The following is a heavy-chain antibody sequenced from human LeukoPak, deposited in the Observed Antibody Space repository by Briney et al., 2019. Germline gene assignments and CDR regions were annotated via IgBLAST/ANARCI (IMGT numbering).Heavy chain of an antibody. D-gene: IGHD4-23*01. CDR2: IYPGDSDT. CDR1: GYSFTRYW. CDR3: ARRVVNNRNWYFNL. Sequence: GESLKISCKGSGYSFTRYWIGWVRQMPGKGLEWMGIIYPGDSDTRYSPSFQGQVTISADKSINTAYVQWSSLKASDTAMYYCARRVVNNRNWYFNLWGRGTLVTVSS. V-gene: IGHV5-51*01. J-gene: IGHJ2*01.